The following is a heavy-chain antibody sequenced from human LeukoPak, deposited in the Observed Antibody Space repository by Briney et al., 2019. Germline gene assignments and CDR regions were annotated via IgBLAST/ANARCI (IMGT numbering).Heavy chain of an antibody. J-gene: IGHJ3*01. D-gene: IGHD4-11*01. Sequence: GGSLRLSCAASGFTFSIYTMHWVRQAPGKGLEWVSSISSAATAIHYADSVKGRFTISRDNTKNSLHLQMNSLRADDTAMYSCAREIYSNHGDAFDVWGQGTVVTVSS. V-gene: IGHV3-21*01. CDR3: AREIYSNHGDAFDV. CDR1: GFTFSIYT. CDR2: ISSAATAI.